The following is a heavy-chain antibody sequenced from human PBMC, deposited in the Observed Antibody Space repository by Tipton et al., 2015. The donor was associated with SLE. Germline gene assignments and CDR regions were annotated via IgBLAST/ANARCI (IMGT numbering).Heavy chain of an antibody. CDR1: GFTFSGYE. V-gene: IGHV3-48*03. CDR3: ARGKGRPRYYYYYGMDV. Sequence: SLRLSCAASGFTFSGYEMNWVRQAPGKGLEWVSYISSSGSTIYYADSVKGRFTISRDNAKNSLYLQMNSLRAEDTAVYYCARGKGRPRYYYYYGMDVWGQGTTVTVSS. CDR2: ISSSGSTI. J-gene: IGHJ6*02.